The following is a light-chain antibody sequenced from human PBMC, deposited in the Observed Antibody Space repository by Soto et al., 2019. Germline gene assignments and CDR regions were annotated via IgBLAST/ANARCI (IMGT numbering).Light chain of an antibody. V-gene: IGKV3-20*01. Sequence: EIVLTQSPGTLSLSLGERATLSCRASQSVSTSYLAWYQQKPGQAPRLLIYSASSRATGIPDRFSGSGSGTDFTLTISRLEPEDFAVYYCQLYDNSLYTFGQGTGLEIK. CDR3: QLYDNSLYT. CDR2: SAS. CDR1: QSVSTSY. J-gene: IGKJ2*01.